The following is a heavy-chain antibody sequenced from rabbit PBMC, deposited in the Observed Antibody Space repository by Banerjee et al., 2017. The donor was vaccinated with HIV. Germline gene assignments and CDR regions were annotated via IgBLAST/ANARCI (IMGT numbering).Heavy chain of an antibody. Sequence: QSLEESGGGLVTPGGSLTLTCTASGFDLSPYKIQWVRQAPGKGLEWIAYIHTSTGSTWFPTWVNGRFTISKTSSTTVTLQMTSLTAADTATYFCARDRDTGTVYYFDLWGQGTLVTVS. D-gene: IGHD7-1*01. CDR2: IHTSTGST. J-gene: IGHJ4*01. CDR1: GFDLSPYK. CDR3: ARDRDTGTVYYFDL. V-gene: IGHV1S40*01.